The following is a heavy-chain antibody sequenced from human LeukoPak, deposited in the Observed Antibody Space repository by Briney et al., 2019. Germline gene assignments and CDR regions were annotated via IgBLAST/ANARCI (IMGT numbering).Heavy chain of an antibody. CDR2: ISASGST. J-gene: IGHJ5*02. D-gene: IGHD6-25*01. CDR1: NGSISIYY. V-gene: IGHV4-4*07. Sequence: SETLSLTCTVSNGSISIYYWSWVRQPAGKGLEWIGRISASGSTNYNPSLKSRVTMSLDTSKNQFSLNLSSVTAADTAVYYCARESGSMRWFDPWGQGTLVTVSS. CDR3: ARESGSMRWFDP.